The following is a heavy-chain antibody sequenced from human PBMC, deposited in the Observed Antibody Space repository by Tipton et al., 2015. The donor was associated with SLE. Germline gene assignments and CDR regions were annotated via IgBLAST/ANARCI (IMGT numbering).Heavy chain of an antibody. J-gene: IGHJ6*02. V-gene: IGHV4-61*08. CDR1: GGSISSGGYY. CDR2: IYYSGST. Sequence: TLSLTCTVSGGSISSGGYYWSWIRQHPGKGLEWIGYIYYSGSTNYNPSLKSRVTISVDTSKNQFPLKLSSVTAADTAVYYCARDGGQWLEYYYGMDVWGQGTTVTVSS. D-gene: IGHD6-19*01. CDR3: ARDGGQWLEYYYGMDV.